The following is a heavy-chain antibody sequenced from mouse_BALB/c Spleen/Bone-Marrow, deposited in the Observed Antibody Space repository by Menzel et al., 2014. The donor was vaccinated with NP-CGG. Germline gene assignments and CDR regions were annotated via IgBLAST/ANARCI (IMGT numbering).Heavy chain of an antibody. Sequence: DVKLVESGAELVKPGASVKLFCTASGFNIKDTYMHWVKQRPEQGLEWIGRIDPANDYTKYDPKFQGKATITTDTSSNAASLQLSSLTSEDTAVYYCATLTGTFDYWGQGTTLTVSS. CDR2: IDPANDYT. D-gene: IGHD4-1*01. CDR3: ATLTGTFDY. V-gene: IGHV14-3*02. J-gene: IGHJ2*01. CDR1: GFNIKDTY.